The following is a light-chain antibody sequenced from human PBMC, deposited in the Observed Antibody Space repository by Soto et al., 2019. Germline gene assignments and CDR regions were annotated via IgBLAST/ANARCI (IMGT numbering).Light chain of an antibody. CDR2: DTS. V-gene: IGKV3-11*01. J-gene: IGKJ1*01. Sequence: VVLTQSPGTVSVSPGGRTTLSFRASQSVDNYLAWYQQRPCQAPRLLIYDTSKRATGVPARFIGSGSGTIFTLTITSLEPEDFAVYYCQQYGSSLGTFGQGTKVEIK. CDR3: QQYGSSLGT. CDR1: QSVDNY.